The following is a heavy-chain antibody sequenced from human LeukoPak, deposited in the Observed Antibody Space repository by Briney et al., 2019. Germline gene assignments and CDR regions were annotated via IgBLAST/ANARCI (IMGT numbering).Heavy chain of an antibody. V-gene: IGHV4-38-2*02. CDR3: ARVWRGSPYNWFDP. CDR1: GYSISSGYY. D-gene: IGHD3-10*01. J-gene: IGHJ5*02. Sequence: PSETLSLTCTVSGYSISSGYYWGWIRQPPGKGLEWIGSIYHSGSTYYNPSLKSRVTISVDTSKNQFSLKLSSVTAADTAVYYCARVWRGSPYNWFDPWGQGTLVTVSS. CDR2: IYHSGST.